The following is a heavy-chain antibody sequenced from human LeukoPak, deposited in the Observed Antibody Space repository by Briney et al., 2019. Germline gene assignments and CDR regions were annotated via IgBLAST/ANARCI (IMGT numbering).Heavy chain of an antibody. CDR1: GFIFGDYW. J-gene: IGHJ4*02. V-gene: IGHV3-30*18. CDR2: ISYDGSNK. CDR3: AKGGIVVVITTLFDY. Sequence: GGSLRLSCVASGFIFGDYWMRWVRQAPGKGLEWVAVISYDGSNKYYADSVKGRFTISRDNSKNTLYLQMNSLRAEDTAVYYCAKGGIVVVITTLFDYWGQGTLVTVSS. D-gene: IGHD3-22*01.